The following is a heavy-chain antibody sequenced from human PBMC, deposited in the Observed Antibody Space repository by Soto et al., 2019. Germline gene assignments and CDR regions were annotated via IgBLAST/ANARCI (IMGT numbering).Heavy chain of an antibody. D-gene: IGHD3-22*01. CDR1: GNTFTSYY. J-gene: IGHJ6*02. CDR3: ARDYYDSSGYYYGGYYYYGMDV. Sequence: TSVKPSCTASGNTFTSYYIHWVRQAPGQGLEWMGRINPNNGHTTYAQKLQGRVTMTTDTSTSTLYMELRSLRSDDTAVYYCARDYYDSSGYYYGGYYYYGMDVWGQGTTVTVSS. V-gene: IGHV1-18*04. CDR2: INPNNGHT.